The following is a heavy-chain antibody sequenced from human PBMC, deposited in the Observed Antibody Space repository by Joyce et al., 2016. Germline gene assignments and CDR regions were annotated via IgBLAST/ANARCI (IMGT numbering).Heavy chain of an antibody. V-gene: IGHV1-18*01. CDR1: GYTFTTSS. J-gene: IGHJ4*02. CDR3: ARGDYPRYFDY. CDR2: ISTFNGYT. D-gene: IGHD3-16*01. Sequence: QLQLLQSGAEVKRPGASVRVSCLTSGYTFTTSSITWVRQAPGQVLEWVGRISTFNGYTTYGQRLQGRVTMTTDTSTSTAFMELRSLTSDDTAVYYCARGDYPRYFDYWGQGTLVTVSS.